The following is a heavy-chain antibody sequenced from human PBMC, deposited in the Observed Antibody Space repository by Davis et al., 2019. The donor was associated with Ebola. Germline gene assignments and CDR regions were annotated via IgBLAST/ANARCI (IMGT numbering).Heavy chain of an antibody. Sequence: GESLKISCAASGFTFSSYAMSWVRQAPGKGLEWVSAISGSGGSTYYADSVKGRFTISRDNSKNTLYLQMNSLRAEDTAVYYCAKAPEWELYFDYWGQGTLVTVSS. CDR3: AKAPEWELYFDY. D-gene: IGHD1-26*01. V-gene: IGHV3-23*01. J-gene: IGHJ4*02. CDR2: ISGSGGST. CDR1: GFTFSSYA.